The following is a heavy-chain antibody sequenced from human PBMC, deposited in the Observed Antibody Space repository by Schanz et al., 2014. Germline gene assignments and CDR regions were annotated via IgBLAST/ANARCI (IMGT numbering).Heavy chain of an antibody. J-gene: IGHJ5*01. CDR3: AKQHIVRGVIYLNWFDS. D-gene: IGHD3-10*01. CDR1: GFTFSTST. Sequence: EAHLVESGGGLVKPGGSLRLSCAASGFTFSTSTMHWVRQAPGKGLEWVSYVSRSTPDIYYADSVKGRFTMSRDNSKNTVHLQMNSLRAEDTAVYYCAKQHIVRGVIYLNWFDSWGQGTLXTVSS. V-gene: IGHV3-48*01. CDR2: VSRSTPDI.